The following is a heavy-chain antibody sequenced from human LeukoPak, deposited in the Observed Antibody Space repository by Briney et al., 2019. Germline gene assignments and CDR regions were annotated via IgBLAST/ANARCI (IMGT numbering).Heavy chain of an antibody. J-gene: IGHJ4*02. Sequence: SETLSLTCIVSGGSISSGSYYWSWIRQPAGKGLEWIGRIYTSGSTYYNPSLKSRVTISVDTSKNQFSLKLSSVTAADTAVYYCARRGKQRVDYWGQGTLVTVSS. CDR3: ARRGKQRVDY. CDR2: IYTSGST. CDR1: GGSISSGSYY. D-gene: IGHD6-25*01. V-gene: IGHV4-61*02.